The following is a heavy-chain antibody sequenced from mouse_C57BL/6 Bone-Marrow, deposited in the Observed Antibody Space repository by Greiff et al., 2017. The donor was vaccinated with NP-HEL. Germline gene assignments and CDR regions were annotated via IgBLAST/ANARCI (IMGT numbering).Heavy chain of an antibody. V-gene: IGHV14-3*01. Sequence: VQLQQSVAELVRPGASVKLSCTASGFNFKNTYMHWVKQRPEQGLEWIGRIDPANGNTKYAPKFQGKATLTADKSSNQAYLQLRSLTSEATAIYYSACWAYWGRGTLVTVSA. J-gene: IGHJ3*01. CDR1: GFNFKNTY. CDR2: IDPANGNT. CDR3: ACWAY.